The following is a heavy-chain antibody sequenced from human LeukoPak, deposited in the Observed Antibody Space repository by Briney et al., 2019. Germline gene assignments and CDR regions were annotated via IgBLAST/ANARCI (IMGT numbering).Heavy chain of an antibody. CDR1: GFTFSSYA. Sequence: GGSLRLSCAASGFTFSSYAMHWVRQAPGKGLEWVAVISYDGSNKYYADSVKGRFTISRGNSKNTLYLQMNSLRAEDTAVYYCARGGYYGSGSYLDAFDIWGQGTMVTVSS. CDR3: ARGGYYGSGSYLDAFDI. CDR2: ISYDGSNK. D-gene: IGHD3-10*01. V-gene: IGHV3-30*04. J-gene: IGHJ3*02.